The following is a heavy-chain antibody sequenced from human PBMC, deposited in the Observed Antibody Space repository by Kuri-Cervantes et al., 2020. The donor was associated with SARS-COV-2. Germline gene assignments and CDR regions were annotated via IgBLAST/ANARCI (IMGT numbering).Heavy chain of an antibody. CDR1: GFTFIHYG. CDR3: ARGGEDFVQETRNWFEP. V-gene: IGHV3-30*12. Sequence: GESLKISCTASGFTFIHYGMHWVRQAPGKGLEWVAVISYDGSNKYYADSVKGRFTISRDNAKNSLFLQMNSLRADDTAVYYCARGGEDFVQETRNWFEPWGRGTQVTVSS. CDR2: ISYDGSNK. D-gene: IGHD2-8*01. J-gene: IGHJ5*02.